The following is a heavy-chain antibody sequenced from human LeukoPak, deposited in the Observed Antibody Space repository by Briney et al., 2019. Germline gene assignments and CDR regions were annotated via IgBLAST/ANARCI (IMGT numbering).Heavy chain of an antibody. V-gene: IGHV3-74*01. CDR1: GFTFSSYW. CDR3: ARDRGGSSFDY. Sequence: GESLRLSCAASGFTFSSYWMHWVRHAPGKGLVWVLRINTDGSTTNYADSVKGRFTISRDNAKNTLYLQMNGLRAEDTAVYYCARDRGGSSFDYWGQGTLVTVSS. CDR2: INTDGSTT. D-gene: IGHD3-16*01. J-gene: IGHJ4*02.